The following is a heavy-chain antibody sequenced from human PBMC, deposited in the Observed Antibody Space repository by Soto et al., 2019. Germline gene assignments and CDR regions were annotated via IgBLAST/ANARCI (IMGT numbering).Heavy chain of an antibody. J-gene: IGHJ5*02. D-gene: IGHD3-9*01. CDR3: ARGIPHYDILTGYYPRGWFDP. Sequence: PSETLSLTCTVSGGSISSYYWSWIRQPPGKGLEWIGYIYYSGRTNYNPSLKSRVTISVDTSKNQFSLKLSSVTAADTAVYYCARGIPHYDILTGYYPRGWFDPWGQATRVTVAS. CDR1: GGSISSYY. V-gene: IGHV4-59*01. CDR2: IYYSGRT.